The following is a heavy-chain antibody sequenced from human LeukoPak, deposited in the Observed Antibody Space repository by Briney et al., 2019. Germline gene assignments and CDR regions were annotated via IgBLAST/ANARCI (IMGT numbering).Heavy chain of an antibody. V-gene: IGHV4-34*01. CDR2: INQSGSS. CDR1: GGSFSDYF. J-gene: IGHJ3*02. CDR3: ASIHQVRGTDTFDI. D-gene: IGHD3-10*01. Sequence: PSETLSLTCAVYGGSFSDYFWSWVRQPPGKGLEWIGEINQSGSSTYNPSLKSRVTMSVDTSKNQLSPKMTSVTAADTAVYYCASIHQVRGTDTFDIWGQGTMVTVS.